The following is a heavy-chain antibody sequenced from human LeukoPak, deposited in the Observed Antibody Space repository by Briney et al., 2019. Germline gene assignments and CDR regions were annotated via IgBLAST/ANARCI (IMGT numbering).Heavy chain of an antibody. V-gene: IGHV3-48*04. Sequence: GGSLRLSCAASGFTFSSYSMNWVRQAPGKGLEWVSYISSSSGTIYYADSVKGRFTISIDHAKNSLYLQMNSLRAEDTAVYYCARFSSYMGVWGKGTTVSVSS. D-gene: IGHD2-15*01. CDR2: ISSSSGTI. CDR1: GFTFSSYS. J-gene: IGHJ6*03. CDR3: ARFSSYMGV.